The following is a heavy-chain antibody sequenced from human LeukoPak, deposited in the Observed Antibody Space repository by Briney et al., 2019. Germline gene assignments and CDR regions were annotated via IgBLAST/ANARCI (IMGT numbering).Heavy chain of an antibody. CDR2: IGDTT. V-gene: IGHV3-23*01. D-gene: IGHD3/OR15-3a*01. CDR1: GFTFSSYA. J-gene: IGHJ4*02. Sequence: GGSLRLSCAASGFTFSSYAMSWVRQAPGEGLEWVSTIGDTTYYADSVKGRFTISRDDSKNTLYLQMKSLGAEDTAVYYCARLWPAATSSRFDFWGQGTLVTVSS. CDR3: ARLWPAATSSRFDF.